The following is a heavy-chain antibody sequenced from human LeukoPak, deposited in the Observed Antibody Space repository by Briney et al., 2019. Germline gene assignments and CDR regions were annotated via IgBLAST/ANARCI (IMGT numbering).Heavy chain of an antibody. V-gene: IGHV3-11*04. CDR3: ARDAYFYSSDQ. CDR2: ISETGTTI. Sequence: GGSLRLSCAASGFIFSDYYVTWLRQAPGKGLEWISYISETGTTIHYADSVKGRFTVSRDNTKNSLYLQMNSLRVEDTAVYYCARDAYFYSSDQWGRGTLVIVSS. D-gene: IGHD2-21*01. CDR1: GFIFSDYY. J-gene: IGHJ4*02.